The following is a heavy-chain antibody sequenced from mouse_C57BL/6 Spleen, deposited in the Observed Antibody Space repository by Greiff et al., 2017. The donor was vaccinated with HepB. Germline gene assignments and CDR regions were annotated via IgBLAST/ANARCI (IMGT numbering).Heavy chain of an antibody. Sequence: VQLQQSGPGLVQPSQRLSITCTVSGFSLTSYGVHWVRQSPGKGLEWLGVIWRGGSTDYNAAFMSRLSITKDNSKSQVFFKMNSLQADDTAIYYCAKGGLVHYAMDYWGQGTSVTVSS. CDR3: AKGGLVHYAMDY. V-gene: IGHV2-5*01. CDR2: IWRGGST. J-gene: IGHJ4*01. CDR1: GFSLTSYG. D-gene: IGHD3-3*01.